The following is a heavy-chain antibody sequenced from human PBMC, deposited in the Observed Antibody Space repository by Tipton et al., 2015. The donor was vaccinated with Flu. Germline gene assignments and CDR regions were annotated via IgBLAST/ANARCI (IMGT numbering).Heavy chain of an antibody. J-gene: IGHJ6*02. CDR3: ARGFRNDYYYYGMDV. CDR2: IISSGSPV. Sequence: MQLVQSGGGLVQPGGSLRLSCKGSGFIFSNYEMIWVRQAPGKGLEWIAHIISSGSPVSYADSVKGRFIISRDNSQDSLFLQLNDLRGEDTGVYFCARGFRNDYYYYGMDVWGQGTTVTVSS. D-gene: IGHD2-21*01. CDR1: GFIFSNYE. V-gene: IGHV3-48*03.